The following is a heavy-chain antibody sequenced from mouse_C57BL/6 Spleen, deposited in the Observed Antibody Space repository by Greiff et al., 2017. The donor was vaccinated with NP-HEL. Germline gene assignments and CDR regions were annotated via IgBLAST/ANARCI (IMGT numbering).Heavy chain of an antibody. Sequence: EVNLVESGGGLVQPKGSLKLSCAASGFSFNTYAMNWVRQAPGKGLEWVARIRSKSNNYATYYADSVKDRFTISRDDSESMLYLQMNNLKTEDTAMYYCVRPYGNDFAYWGQGTLVTVSA. V-gene: IGHV10-1*01. CDR2: IRSKSNNYAT. CDR3: VRPYGNDFAY. J-gene: IGHJ3*01. CDR1: GFSFNTYA. D-gene: IGHD2-1*01.